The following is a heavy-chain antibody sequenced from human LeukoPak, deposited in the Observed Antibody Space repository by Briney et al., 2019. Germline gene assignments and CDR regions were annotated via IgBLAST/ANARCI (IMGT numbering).Heavy chain of an antibody. CDR1: GFTFSSYG. Sequence: GGSLRLSCGASGFTFSSYGMHWVRQAPGKGLEWVAFIRYDGSNKYYADSVKGRFTISRDNAKNSLCLQVNSLRAEDTAVYYCARGSRFGVVGRDAFDIWGQGTVVTVSS. CDR3: ARGSRFGVVGRDAFDI. V-gene: IGHV3-30*02. CDR2: IRYDGSNK. D-gene: IGHD3-3*01. J-gene: IGHJ3*02.